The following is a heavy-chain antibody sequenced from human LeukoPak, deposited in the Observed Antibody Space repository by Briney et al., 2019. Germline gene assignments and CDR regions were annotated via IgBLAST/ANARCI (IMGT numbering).Heavy chain of an antibody. J-gene: IGHJ4*02. D-gene: IGHD3-22*01. CDR3: ARDLSYYDSSGYSNY. CDR2: IIPILGIA. CDR1: GGTFSSYA. V-gene: IGHV1-69*04. Sequence: SVKVSCKASGGTFSSYAISWVRQAPGQGLEWMGRIIPILGIANYAQKFQGRVTITADKSTSTAYMELSSLRSEDTAVYYCARDLSYYDSSGYSNYWGQGTLVTVSS.